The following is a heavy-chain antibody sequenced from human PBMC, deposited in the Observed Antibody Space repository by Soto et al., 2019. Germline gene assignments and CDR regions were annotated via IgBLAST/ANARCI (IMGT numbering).Heavy chain of an antibody. CDR1: GFAFSSYA. CDR3: VSAELLWFGELSPRDY. D-gene: IGHD3-10*01. Sequence: GGALRVSCAASGFAFSSYAMSWVRQAPGKGWERVSAIMGSGGRTYYAHPVKARFTISRDNSNTALYLQMKSLRAEDTAVYYCVSAELLWFGELSPRDYWGQG. J-gene: IGHJ4*02. V-gene: IGHV3-23*01. CDR2: IMGSGGRT.